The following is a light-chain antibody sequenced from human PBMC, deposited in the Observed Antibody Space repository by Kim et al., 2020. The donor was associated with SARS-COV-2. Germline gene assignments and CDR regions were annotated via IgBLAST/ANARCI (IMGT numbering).Light chain of an antibody. Sequence: EIVLTQSPGTLSLSPGERATLSCRASQSVSSSYLAWYQQKPGQAPRLLIYGTSSRATGIPDRFSGSGSGTDFTLTVTRMEPEDFAVYYCQQSGSSPPYTFGQGTKLEI. CDR2: GTS. J-gene: IGKJ2*01. CDR3: QQSGSSPPYT. CDR1: QSVSSSY. V-gene: IGKV3-20*01.